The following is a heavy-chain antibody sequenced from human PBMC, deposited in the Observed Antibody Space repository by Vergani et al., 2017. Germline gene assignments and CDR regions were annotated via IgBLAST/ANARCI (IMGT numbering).Heavy chain of an antibody. D-gene: IGHD4-17*01. CDR3: AKYGDYVVVRGKIDY. Sequence: EVQLLESGGGLVQPGGSLRLSCAASGFTFSSYAMSWVRQAPGKGLEWVSAISGSGGSTYYADSVKGRFTISRDNSKNTLYLQMNSLRAEDTAVYYCAKYGDYVVVRGKIDYWGQGTLVAVAS. CDR2: ISGSGGST. CDR1: GFTFSSYA. J-gene: IGHJ4*02. V-gene: IGHV3-23*01.